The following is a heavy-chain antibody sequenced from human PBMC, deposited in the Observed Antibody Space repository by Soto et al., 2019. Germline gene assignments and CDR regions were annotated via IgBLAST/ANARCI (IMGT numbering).Heavy chain of an antibody. CDR3: ARDKLLWFGPTPYYFDY. J-gene: IGHJ4*02. V-gene: IGHV3-21*01. D-gene: IGHD3-10*01. Sequence: GGSLRLSCAASGFTFSSYSMNWVRQAPGKGLEWVSSISSSSSYIYYADSVKGRFTISRDNAKNSLYLQMNSLRAEDTAVYYCARDKLLWFGPTPYYFDYWGQGTLVTVSS. CDR1: GFTFSSYS. CDR2: ISSSSSYI.